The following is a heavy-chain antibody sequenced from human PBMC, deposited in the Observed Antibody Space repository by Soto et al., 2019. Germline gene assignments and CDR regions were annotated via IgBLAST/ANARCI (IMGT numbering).Heavy chain of an antibody. CDR2: INAGNGNT. D-gene: IGHD4-17*01. V-gene: IGHV1-3*01. J-gene: IGHJ6*03. CDR3: ARGALDYGDYLGRNGVDYYYMDV. CDR1: GYTFTSYA. Sequence: ASVKVSCKASGYTFTSYAMHWVRQAPGQRLEWMGWINAGNGNTKYSQKFQGRVTITRETSASTAYMELSSPRSEDTAVYYCARGALDYGDYLGRNGVDYYYMDVWGKGTTVTVSS.